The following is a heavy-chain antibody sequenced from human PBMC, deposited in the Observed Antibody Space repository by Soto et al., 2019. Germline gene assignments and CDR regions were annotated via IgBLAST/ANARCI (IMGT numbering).Heavy chain of an antibody. D-gene: IGHD2-21*01. CDR2: ISSSSSYI. Sequence: SGGSLRLSGAAAGFTFSSYSMNWVRQAPGKGLEWVSSISSSSSYIYYADSVKGRFTISRENAKNSLYLQMNSLRAEDTAVYYCARDPEHHYWGQGTLVTVSS. CDR3: ARDPEHHY. CDR1: GFTFSSYS. J-gene: IGHJ4*02. V-gene: IGHV3-21*01.